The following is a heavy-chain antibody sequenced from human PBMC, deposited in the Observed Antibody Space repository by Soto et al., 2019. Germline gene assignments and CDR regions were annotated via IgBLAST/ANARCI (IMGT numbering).Heavy chain of an antibody. CDR3: AKDTAAGTAEDY. J-gene: IGHJ4*02. Sequence: EVQLLESGGGLVQPGGSLRLSCAASGFTFSSYAMSWVRQAPGKGLEWVSAISGSGGSTYYADSVKGRFTISRDNSKNTLYLQMNSLRAEDTAIYYCAKDTAAGTAEDYWGQGTLVTVSS. D-gene: IGHD6-13*01. V-gene: IGHV3-23*01. CDR2: ISGSGGST. CDR1: GFTFSSYA.